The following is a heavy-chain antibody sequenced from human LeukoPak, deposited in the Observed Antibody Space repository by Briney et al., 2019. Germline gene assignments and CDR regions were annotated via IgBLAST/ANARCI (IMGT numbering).Heavy chain of an antibody. CDR1: GYSFTSYW. CDR3: ARQKDGYFSYFDY. CDR2: IYPGDSDT. J-gene: IGHJ4*02. D-gene: IGHD5-24*01. V-gene: IGHV5-51*01. Sequence: GESLKISCKGSGYSFTSYWIGWVRQMPGKGLEWMGIIYPGDSDTRYSPSFQGQVTISADKSISTAHLQWSSLKASDTAIYYCARQKDGYFSYFDYWGQGTLVTVSS.